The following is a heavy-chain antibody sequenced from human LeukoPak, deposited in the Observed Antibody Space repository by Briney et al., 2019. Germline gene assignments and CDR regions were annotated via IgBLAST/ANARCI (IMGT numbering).Heavy chain of an antibody. CDR3: ARGGRAVAALGY. D-gene: IGHD6-19*01. J-gene: IGHJ4*02. CDR1: GGSFSGHY. CDR2: INHSGST. Sequence: SETLSLTCAVYGGSFSGHYWSWIRQPPGKGLEWIGEINHSGSTNYNPSLKSRVTISVDTSKNQFSLRLSSVTAADTAVYYCARGGRAVAALGYWGQGTLVTVSS. V-gene: IGHV4-34*01.